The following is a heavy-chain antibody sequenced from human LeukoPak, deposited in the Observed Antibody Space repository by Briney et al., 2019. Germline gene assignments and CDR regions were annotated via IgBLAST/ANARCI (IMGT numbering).Heavy chain of an antibody. V-gene: IGHV4-30-2*01. Sequence: SQTLSLTCAVSGGSISSGGYSWSWIRQPPGKGLEWIGYIYHSGSTYYNPSLKSRVTISVDRSKNQFSLKLSSVTAADTAVYHCVVIVPPDDYFDYWGQGTLVTVSS. CDR1: GGSISSGGYS. CDR2: IYHSGST. D-gene: IGHD2-21*01. CDR3: VVIVPPDDYFDY. J-gene: IGHJ4*02.